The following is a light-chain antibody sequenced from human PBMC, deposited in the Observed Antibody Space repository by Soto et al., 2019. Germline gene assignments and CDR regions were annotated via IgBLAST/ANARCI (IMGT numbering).Light chain of an antibody. V-gene: IGKV3-20*01. CDR2: GAS. J-gene: IGKJ1*01. CDR1: QSVSSN. CDR3: QQYGSSPRT. Sequence: EIVLTQSPATLSVSPGERATVSCRASQSVSSNLAWYQQKPGQAPRLLIYGASTRATGIPARFSGSGSGTEFTLTIRTLEPEDFAVYYCQQYGSSPRTFGQGTKVDIK.